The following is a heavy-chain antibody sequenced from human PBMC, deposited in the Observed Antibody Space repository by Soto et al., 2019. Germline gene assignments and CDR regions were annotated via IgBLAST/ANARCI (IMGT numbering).Heavy chain of an antibody. V-gene: IGHV1-69*12. CDR3: AREVRQIASSLVGMGYFQH. D-gene: IGHD2-15*01. Sequence: QVQLVQSGAEVKKPGSSVKVSCKASAGTFSSYAISWVRQAPGQGLEWMGGIIPIFGTANYAQKFQGRVTITADESTSTADMELSSLRSENTAVYYCAREVRQIASSLVGMGYFQHWGQGTLVTVSS. CDR1: AGTFSSYA. CDR2: IIPIFGTA. J-gene: IGHJ1*01.